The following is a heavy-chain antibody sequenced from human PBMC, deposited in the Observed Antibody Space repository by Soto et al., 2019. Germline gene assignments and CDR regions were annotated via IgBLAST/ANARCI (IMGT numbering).Heavy chain of an antibody. V-gene: IGHV3-30*18. CDR3: AKESGGWYSY. D-gene: IGHD6-19*01. CDR2: ISYDGSNK. J-gene: IGHJ4*02. Sequence: VHLLESGGGLVQPGGSLRLSCAASGFTFSTYAMSWVRQAPGKGLEWVAVISYDGSNKYYADSVKGRFTISRDNSKNTLYLQMNSLRAEDTAVYYCAKESGGWYSYWGQGTLVTVSS. CDR1: GFTFSTYA.